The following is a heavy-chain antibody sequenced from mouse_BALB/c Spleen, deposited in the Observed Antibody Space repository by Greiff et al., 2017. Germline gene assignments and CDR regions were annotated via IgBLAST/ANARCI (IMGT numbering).Heavy chain of an antibody. V-gene: IGHV1-4*01. CDR3: ARDGYYGYDGCAY. CDR1: GYTFTSYT. CDR2: INPSSGYT. Sequence: QVQLQQSGAELARPGASVKMSCKASGYTFTSYTMHWVKQRPGQGLEWIGYINPSSGYTNYNQKFKDKATLTADKSSSTAYMQLSSLTSEDSAVYYCARDGYYGYDGCAYWGQGTLVTVSA. J-gene: IGHJ3*01. D-gene: IGHD2-2*01.